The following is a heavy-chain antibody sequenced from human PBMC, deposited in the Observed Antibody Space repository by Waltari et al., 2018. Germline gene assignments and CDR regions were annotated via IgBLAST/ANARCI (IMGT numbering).Heavy chain of an antibody. CDR1: GDSITNFY. Sequence: QVQLQESGPVMVKPSGTLSLTSTVSGDSITNFYWSWIRQSPGKGLEGISNEHKNGNINYHPSRQRRVTMSRDPARSQLSLRLTAVTAADTAVYYCASTVRWLNCDQWGQGTLVTVSS. CDR2: EHKNGNI. D-gene: IGHD6-19*01. CDR3: ASTVRWLNCDQ. V-gene: IGHV4-59*01. J-gene: IGHJ4*02.